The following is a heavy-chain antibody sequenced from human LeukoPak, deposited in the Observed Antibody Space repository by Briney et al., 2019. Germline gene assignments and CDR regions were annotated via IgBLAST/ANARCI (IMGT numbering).Heavy chain of an antibody. D-gene: IGHD3-10*01. CDR1: GVTFSTNP. CDR2: ISPDNT. Sequence: GGSLRLSCAASGVTFSTNPMSWVRQAPGKGLEWVSGISPDNTYYADSVKGRLTISRDDSKNTVYLQMKSPRAEDTARYYCVKEHVDRAFTRSFEIWGQGTVVTVSS. V-gene: IGHV3-23*01. CDR3: VKEHVDRAFTRSFEI. J-gene: IGHJ3*02.